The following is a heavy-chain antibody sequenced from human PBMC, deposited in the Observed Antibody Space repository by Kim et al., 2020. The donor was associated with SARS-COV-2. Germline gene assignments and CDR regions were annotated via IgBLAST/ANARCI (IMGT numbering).Heavy chain of an antibody. CDR1: GYTFTSYY. CDR2: INPSGGST. V-gene: IGHV1-46*01. Sequence: ASVKVSCKASGYTFTSYYMHWVRQAPGQGLEWMGIINPSGGSTSYAQKFQGRVTMTRDTSTSTVYMELSSLRSEDTAVYYCAVAAAGDPLLDYWGQGTLVTVSS. J-gene: IGHJ4*02. CDR3: AVAAAGDPLLDY. D-gene: IGHD6-13*01.